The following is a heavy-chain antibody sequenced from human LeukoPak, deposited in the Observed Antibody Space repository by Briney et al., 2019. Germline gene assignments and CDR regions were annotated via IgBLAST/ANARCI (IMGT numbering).Heavy chain of an antibody. CDR1: GGSFSGYY. D-gene: IGHD3-16*02. J-gene: IGHJ4*02. CDR3: ARGYVWGSYRQYYFDY. V-gene: IGHV4-34*01. CDR2: INHSGST. Sequence: PSETLSLTCAVYGGSFSGYYWSWIRQPPGKGLEWIGEINHSGSTNHNPSLKSRVTISVDTSKNQFSLKLSSVTAADTAVYYCARGYVWGSYRQYYFDYWGQGTLVTVSS.